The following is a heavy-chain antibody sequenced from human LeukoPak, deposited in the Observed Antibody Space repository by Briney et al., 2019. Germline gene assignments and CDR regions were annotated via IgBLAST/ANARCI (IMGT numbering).Heavy chain of an antibody. CDR1: GFTLSSYA. CDR3: AREYYYDSSGYLS. D-gene: IGHD3-22*01. J-gene: IGHJ5*02. CDR2: ISGSGGST. V-gene: IGHV3-23*01. Sequence: GGSLRLSCAASGFTLSSYAMSWVRQAPGKGLEWVSAISGSGGSTYYADSVKGRFTISRDNAKNSLYLQMNSLRAEDTAVYYCAREYYYDSSGYLSWGQGTLVTVSS.